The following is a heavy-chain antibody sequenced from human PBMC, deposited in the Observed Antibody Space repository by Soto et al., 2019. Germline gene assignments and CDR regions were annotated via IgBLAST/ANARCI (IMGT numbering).Heavy chain of an antibody. D-gene: IGHD2-21*02. J-gene: IGHJ4*02. CDR1: GFTFSSYA. V-gene: IGHV3-30-3*01. CDR3: ARGLNCGGDCYPTPAYLDY. CDR2: ISYDGSNK. Sequence: GGSLRLSCAASGFTFSSYAMHWVRQAPGKWLEWVAVISYDGSNKYYADSVKGRFTISRDNSKNTLYLQMNSLRAEDTAVYYCARGLNCGGDCYPTPAYLDYWGQGTLVTVSS.